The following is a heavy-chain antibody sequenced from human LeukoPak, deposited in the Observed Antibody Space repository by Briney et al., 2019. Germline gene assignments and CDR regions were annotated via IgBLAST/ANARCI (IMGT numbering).Heavy chain of an antibody. V-gene: IGHV1-46*01. Sequence: ASVKVSCKASGYTFTSYYMHWVRQAPGQGLEWMGIINPSGGSTSYAQKFQGRVTMTRDTSISTAYMELSRLRSDDTAVYYCAKAGYCSGGSCFNVWGKGTTVTVSS. CDR3: AKAGYCSGGSCFNV. CDR1: GYTFTSYY. J-gene: IGHJ6*04. D-gene: IGHD2-15*01. CDR2: INPSGGST.